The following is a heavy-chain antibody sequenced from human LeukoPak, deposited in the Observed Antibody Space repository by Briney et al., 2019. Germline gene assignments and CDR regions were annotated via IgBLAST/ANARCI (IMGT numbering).Heavy chain of an antibody. D-gene: IGHD3-16*01. CDR2: INPNSGGT. CDR1: GYTFTDYY. Sequence: GASVKVSCKASGYTFTDYYMHWVRQAPGQGLEWMGWINPNSGGTNYAQKFQGRVTMTRDTSISTAYMELSRLRSDDTAVYYCARVRLRGPGSNWFDPWGQGALVTVSS. CDR3: ARVRLRGPGSNWFDP. J-gene: IGHJ5*02. V-gene: IGHV1-2*02.